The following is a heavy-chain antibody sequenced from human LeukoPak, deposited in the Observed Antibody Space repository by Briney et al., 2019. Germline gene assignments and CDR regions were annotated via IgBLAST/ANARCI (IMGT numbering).Heavy chain of an antibody. CDR3: ARDRDGKDY. J-gene: IGHJ4*02. CDR2: IGQDGTEK. CDR1: GFAFNTYW. V-gene: IGHV3-7*03. D-gene: IGHD1-1*01. Sequence: GGSLRLSCAASGFAFNTYWMSWVRQAPGKGLEWVANIGQDGTEKHHVDSVRGRFTISRDNAKNSVFLQMNSLRAEDTAVYYCARDRDGKDYWGQGTLVTVAS.